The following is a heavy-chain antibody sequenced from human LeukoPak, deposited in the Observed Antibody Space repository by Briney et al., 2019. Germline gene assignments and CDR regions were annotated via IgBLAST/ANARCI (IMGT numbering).Heavy chain of an antibody. CDR1: GGSISSGDYY. J-gene: IGHJ5*02. CDR3: ARLSPYYDFWSGTHFDP. CDR2: IYYSGST. V-gene: IGHV4-30-4*08. Sequence: SQTLSLTCTVSGGSISSGDYYWSWIRQPPGEGLEWIGYIYYSGSTYCNPSLKSRVTISVDTSKNQFSLKLSSVTAADTAVYYCARLSPYYDFWSGTHFDPWGQGTLVTVSS. D-gene: IGHD3-3*01.